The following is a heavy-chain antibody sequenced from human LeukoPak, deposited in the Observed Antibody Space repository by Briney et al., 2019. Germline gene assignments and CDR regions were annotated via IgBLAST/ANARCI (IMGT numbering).Heavy chain of an antibody. D-gene: IGHD3-10*01. CDR1: GFTFSSYA. J-gene: IGHJ6*03. V-gene: IGHV3-23*01. Sequence: GGSLRLSCAASGFTFSSYAMSWVRQAPGKGLEWVSTISGSGGVTYYPDSVRGRFTISRDNAKNSLYLQMNSLRAEDTAVYYCARGYGSTDYYYYYYMDVWGKGTTVTVSS. CDR2: ISGSGGVT. CDR3: ARGYGSTDYYYYYYMDV.